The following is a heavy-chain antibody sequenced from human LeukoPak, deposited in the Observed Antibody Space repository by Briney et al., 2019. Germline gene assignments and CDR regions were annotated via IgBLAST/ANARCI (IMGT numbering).Heavy chain of an antibody. CDR2: ISYDGSNK. V-gene: IGHV3-30-3*01. CDR3: AKEQIHPHFDY. Sequence: GRSLRLSCAASGFTFSSYAMHWVRQAPGKGLEWVAVISYDGSNKYYADSVKGRFTISRDNSKNTLYLQVNSLRAEDTAVYYCAKEQIHPHFDYWGQGTLVTVSS. J-gene: IGHJ4*02. CDR1: GFTFSSYA.